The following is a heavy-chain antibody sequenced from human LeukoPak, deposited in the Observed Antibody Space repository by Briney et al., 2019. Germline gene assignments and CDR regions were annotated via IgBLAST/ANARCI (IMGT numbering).Heavy chain of an antibody. V-gene: IGHV3-30*02. CDR1: GFTFSSYG. Sequence: HPGGSLRLSCAASGFTFSSYGMHWVRQAPGKGLEWVAFIRYDGSNKYYADSVKGRFTISRDNSKNTLYLQMNSLRAEDTAVYYCAKVVPQQLVLDYWGQGTLVTVSS. CDR3: AKVVPQQLVLDY. D-gene: IGHD6-13*01. CDR2: IRYDGSNK. J-gene: IGHJ4*02.